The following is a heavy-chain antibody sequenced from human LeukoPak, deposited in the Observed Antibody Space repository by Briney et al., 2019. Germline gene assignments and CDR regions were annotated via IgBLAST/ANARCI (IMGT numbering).Heavy chain of an antibody. J-gene: IGHJ4*02. V-gene: IGHV3-30*04. D-gene: IGHD6-19*01. CDR1: EFPFNSYA. Sequence: GGSLRLSCAASEFPFNSYAMNWVRQAPGKGLEWVAIISFDGSHKDYADSVKGRFTISRDNSKNTLYLQMNSLRAEDTAVYYCAKTPVALIPYYFDYWGQGTLVTVSS. CDR2: ISFDGSHK. CDR3: AKTPVALIPYYFDY.